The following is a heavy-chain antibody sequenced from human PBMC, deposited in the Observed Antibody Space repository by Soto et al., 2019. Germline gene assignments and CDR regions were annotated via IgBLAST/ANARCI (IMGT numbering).Heavy chain of an antibody. CDR1: GGSISGYY. D-gene: IGHD6-6*01. CDR2: ISYSGDT. J-gene: IGHJ4*02. V-gene: IGHV4-59*01. CDR3: ARLGYSSSAHYLDY. Sequence: SETLSLTCTVSGGSISGYYWTWIRQPPGKGLEWIGYISYSGDTNYDPSLKSRVTMSVDTSKNHFSLKLSSVTAADTAVYYCARLGYSSSAHYLDYWGQGTLVTVSS.